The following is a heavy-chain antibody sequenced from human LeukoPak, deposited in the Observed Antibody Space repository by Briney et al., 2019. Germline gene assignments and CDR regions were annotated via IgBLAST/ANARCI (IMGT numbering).Heavy chain of an antibody. V-gene: IGHV1-69*05. CDR2: IIPIFGTA. CDR3: VSLPPYDYVWGSYRLLCASYLDV. CDR1: GGTFSSYA. J-gene: IGHJ6*03. Sequence: SVKVSCKASGGTFSSYAISWVRQAPGQGLEWMGGIIPIFGTANYAQKFHGRVTITTDEYTITAYMELSNLRSEEPAMYYSVSLPPYDYVWGSYRLLCASYLDVWGKGTTVTVSS. D-gene: IGHD3-16*02.